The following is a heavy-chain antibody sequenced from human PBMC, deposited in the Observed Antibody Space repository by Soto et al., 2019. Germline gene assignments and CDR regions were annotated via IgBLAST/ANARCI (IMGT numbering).Heavy chain of an antibody. V-gene: IGHV1-8*01. CDR2: MNPNSGNT. CDR1: GYTFTSYD. CDR3: ARARGTMISLDV. Sequence: ASVKVSCKASGYTFTSYDINWVRQATGQGLEWMGWMNPNSGNTGYAQKFQGRVTMTRNTSISTAYMELSSLRSEDTAVYYCARARGTMISLDVWGQGTTVTVSS. J-gene: IGHJ6*02. D-gene: IGHD3-22*01.